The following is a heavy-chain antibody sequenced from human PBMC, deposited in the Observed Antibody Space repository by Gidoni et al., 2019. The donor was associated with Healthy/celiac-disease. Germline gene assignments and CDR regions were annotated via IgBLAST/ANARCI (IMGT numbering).Heavy chain of an antibody. J-gene: IGHJ4*02. CDR1: AYSIRRGYY. CDR3: ASANRNSSGWYVHY. D-gene: IGHD6-19*01. V-gene: IGHV4-38-2*01. CDR2: IYQRGST. Sequence: QVQLQASGPGLVKPSDTLSLTPAVSAYSIRRGYYWGWIRQPPGKGLEWIGSIYQRGSTYDNPSLKSRVTISVDMSKNQFSLKLSSVTAADTAVYYCASANRNSSGWYVHYWGQGTLVTVSS.